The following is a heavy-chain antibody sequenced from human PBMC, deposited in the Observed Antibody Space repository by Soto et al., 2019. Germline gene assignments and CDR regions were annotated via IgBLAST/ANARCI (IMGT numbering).Heavy chain of an antibody. D-gene: IGHD3-3*01. V-gene: IGHV3-9*01. J-gene: IGHJ6*02. CDR2: ITWDSGRI. CDR3: VMPNWVEWYGMDV. CDR1: GFTFDDYV. Sequence: EVQLVESGGGLVQPGRSLRLSCTASGFTFDDYVMHWVRQVSGKGLEWVSSITWDSGRIGYADSVKGRFTISRDNAKNALYVQMDSLRVGDRGWYHCVMPNWVEWYGMDVWGQGTTVIVSS.